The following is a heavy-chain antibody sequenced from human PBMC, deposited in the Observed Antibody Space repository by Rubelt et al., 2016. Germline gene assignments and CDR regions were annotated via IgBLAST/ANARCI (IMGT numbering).Heavy chain of an antibody. Sequence: QVQLQQWGAGLLKPSETLSLTCAVYGESFSGYYWSWIRQPPGKGLEWIGEINHSGSTNYNPSLKSRVTISVDTSKNQFSLNLNSVTAADTAVYYCARGLDSTKTGADWGQGTLVTVSS. D-gene: IGHD3-10*01. CDR3: ARGLDSTKTGAD. CDR2: INHSGST. CDR1: GESFSGYY. J-gene: IGHJ4*02. V-gene: IGHV4-34*01.